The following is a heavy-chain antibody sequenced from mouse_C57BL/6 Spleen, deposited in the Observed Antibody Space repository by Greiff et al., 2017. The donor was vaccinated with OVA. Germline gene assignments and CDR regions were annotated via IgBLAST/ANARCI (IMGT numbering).Heavy chain of an antibody. CDR1: GFTFSSYA. D-gene: IGHD2-9*01. CDR2: ISDGGGYT. Sequence: DVKLVESGGGLVKPGGSLKLSCAASGFTFSSYAMPWVRQTPEKGLEWVATISDGGGYTYYPDNVKGRFTLTRANATNNPYLQMSHLKSEDTAMYYCARGAYYGYGLFDYWGQGTTLTVSS. V-gene: IGHV5-4*03. J-gene: IGHJ2*01. CDR3: ARGAYYGYGLFDY.